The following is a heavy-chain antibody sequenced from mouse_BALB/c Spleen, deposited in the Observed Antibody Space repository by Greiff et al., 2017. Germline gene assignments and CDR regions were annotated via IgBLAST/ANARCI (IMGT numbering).Heavy chain of an antibody. CDR1: GYSITSGYY. V-gene: IGHV3-6*02. CDR2: ISYDGSN. CDR3: ARGGEGPFAY. J-gene: IGHJ3*01. Sequence: EVQLVESGPGLVKPSQSLSLTCSVTGYSITSGYYWNWIRQFPGNKLEWMGYISYDGSNNYNPSLKNRISITRDTSKNQFFLKLNSVTTEDTATYYCARGGEGPFAYWGQGTLVTVSA.